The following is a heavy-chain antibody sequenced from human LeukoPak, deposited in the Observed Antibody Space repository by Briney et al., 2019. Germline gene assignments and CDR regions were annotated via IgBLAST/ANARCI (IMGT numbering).Heavy chain of an antibody. Sequence: SETLSLTCTVSVDSISGYYWSWIRQPPGKGLEWIGCMYYSGNTNYNPSLKSRLTTSLDTSKNRFSLKLSSVTAADTAVYYCARGKYYFDYWGQGTLVTVSS. CDR1: VDSISGYY. CDR3: ARGKYYFDY. V-gene: IGHV4-59*01. J-gene: IGHJ4*02. CDR2: MYYSGNT.